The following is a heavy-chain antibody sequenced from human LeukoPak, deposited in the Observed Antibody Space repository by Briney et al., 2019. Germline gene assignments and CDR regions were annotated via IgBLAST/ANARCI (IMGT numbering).Heavy chain of an antibody. D-gene: IGHD3-16*01. CDR1: GLTFSTYD. V-gene: IGHV3-13*01. J-gene: IGHJ4*02. CDR2: IGTAGDT. CDR3: ARDYGYVWGTKVRFDY. Sequence: PGGSLRLSCAASGLTFSTYDMHWVRQATGKGLEWVSVIGTAGDTYYPGSVKGRFTISRDNAKNSLYLQMNSLRAEDTAVYYCARDYGYVWGTKVRFDYWGQGTLVTVSS.